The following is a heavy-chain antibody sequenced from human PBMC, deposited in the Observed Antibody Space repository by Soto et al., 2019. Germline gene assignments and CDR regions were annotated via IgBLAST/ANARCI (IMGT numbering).Heavy chain of an antibody. CDR1: GFTFSSYG. V-gene: IGHV3-30*18. Sequence: PGGSLRLSCAASGFTFSSYGMHWVRQAPGKGLEWVAVISYDGSNKYYADSVKGRFTISRDNSKNTLYLQMNSLRAEDTAVYYCAKFLTAGDSSGPGDAFDIWGQGTMVTVSS. CDR3: AKFLTAGDSSGPGDAFDI. CDR2: ISYDGSNK. J-gene: IGHJ3*02. D-gene: IGHD3-22*01.